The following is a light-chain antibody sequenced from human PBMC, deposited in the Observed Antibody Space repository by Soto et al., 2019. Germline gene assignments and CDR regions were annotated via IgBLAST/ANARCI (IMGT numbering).Light chain of an antibody. V-gene: IGLV6-57*04. CDR3: QTYDSSTVV. Sequence: NFMLTQPHSVSESPGKTVTISCTRSSGSIASNNVQWYQQRPGSAPTTVIYEDNQRLSGVPDRFSGSIDSSSNSASLTISGLKTEDEADYYCQTYDSSTVVFGGGTQLTVL. J-gene: IGLJ2*01. CDR1: SGSIASNN. CDR2: EDN.